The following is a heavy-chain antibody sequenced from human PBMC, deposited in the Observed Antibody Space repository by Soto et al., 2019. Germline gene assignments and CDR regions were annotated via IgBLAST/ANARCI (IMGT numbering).Heavy chain of an antibody. CDR3: ARESGYYYDSGGYLYSFDY. J-gene: IGHJ4*02. Sequence: SQTLSLTCTVSGGSISSGDYYWSWIRQPPGKGLEWIGYIYYSGSAYYNPSLKSRVTISVDPSKNQFSLRLSSVTAADTAVYYCARESGYYYDSGGYLYSFDYWGQGTLVTVSS. D-gene: IGHD3-22*01. CDR1: GGSISSGDYY. V-gene: IGHV4-30-4*01. CDR2: IYYSGSA.